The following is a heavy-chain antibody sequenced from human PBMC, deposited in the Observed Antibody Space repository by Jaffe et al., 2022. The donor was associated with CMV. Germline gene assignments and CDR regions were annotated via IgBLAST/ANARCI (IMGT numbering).Heavy chain of an antibody. Sequence: EVQLVESGGGLVQPGRSLRLSCVASGFSIDDYAMHWVRQGPGKGLEWVSAINWNGRDIGYAESVKGRFTISRDNAKNSLYLQMNSLRPEDSAIYYCAKDILAGDGNYFYKMDVWGQGTTVTVSS. V-gene: IGHV3-9*01. CDR3: AKDILAGDGNYFYKMDV. CDR1: GFSIDDYA. CDR2: INWNGRDI. J-gene: IGHJ6*03. D-gene: IGHD3-16*01.